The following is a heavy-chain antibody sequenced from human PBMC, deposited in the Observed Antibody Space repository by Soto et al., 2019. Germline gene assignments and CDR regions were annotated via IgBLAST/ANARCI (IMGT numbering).Heavy chain of an antibody. V-gene: IGHV4-30-4*01. D-gene: IGHD2-15*01. CDR3: ATMGTPATGLYFFDY. J-gene: IGHJ4*02. CDR1: GGSISSGNYY. CDR2: ISYSGST. Sequence: QVQLQESGPGLVKPSQTLSLTCTVSGGSISSGNYYWSWIRQPPGKGLEWIGFISYSGSTYYSTSVKSRVTISVDTSKSQCSLNLSFVTAADTAVYYCATMGTPATGLYFFDYWGQGSLVTVSS.